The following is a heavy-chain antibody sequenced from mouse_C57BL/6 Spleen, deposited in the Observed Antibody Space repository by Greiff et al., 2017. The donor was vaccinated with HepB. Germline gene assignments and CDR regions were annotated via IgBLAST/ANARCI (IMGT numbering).Heavy chain of an antibody. CDR1: GYTFTSYW. J-gene: IGHJ2*01. V-gene: IGHV1-53*01. CDR3: ARSTIVTTEELDY. D-gene: IGHD2-2*01. Sequence: QVQLKQPGTELVKPGASVKLSCKASGYTFTSYWMHWVKQRPGQGLEWIGNINPSNGGTNYNEKFKSKATLTVDKSSSTAYMQLSSLTSEDSAVYYCARSTIVTTEELDYWGQGTTLTVSS. CDR2: INPSNGGT.